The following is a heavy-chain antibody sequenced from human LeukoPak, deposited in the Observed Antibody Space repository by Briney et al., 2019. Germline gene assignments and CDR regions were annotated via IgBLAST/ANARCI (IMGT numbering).Heavy chain of an antibody. J-gene: IGHJ4*02. D-gene: IGHD3-16*02. CDR1: GFNFGDHR. CDR2: ISSSGNTM. Sequence: GGSLRLSCAASGFNFGDHRMNWVRQTPGKGLEWLSHISSSGNTMFYAESARGRFTISRDNAKNSMYLQMNSLRVEDTAMYYCASIDYDYWGQGTLVTVSS. CDR3: ASIDYDY. V-gene: IGHV3-48*04.